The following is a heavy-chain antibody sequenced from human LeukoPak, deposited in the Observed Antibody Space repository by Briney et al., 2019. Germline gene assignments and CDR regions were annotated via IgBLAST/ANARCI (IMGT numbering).Heavy chain of an antibody. V-gene: IGHV4-4*02. CDR3: ATTHGSGDFNWFDP. CDR1: GGSISSSNW. CDR2: IYHSGST. Sequence: SETLSLTCAVSGGSISSSNWWSWVRQPPGKGLEWIGEIYHSGSTNYNPSLKSRVTISVDTSKNQFSLKLSSVTAADTAVYYCATTHGSGDFNWFDPWGQGTLVTVSS. J-gene: IGHJ5*02. D-gene: IGHD4-17*01.